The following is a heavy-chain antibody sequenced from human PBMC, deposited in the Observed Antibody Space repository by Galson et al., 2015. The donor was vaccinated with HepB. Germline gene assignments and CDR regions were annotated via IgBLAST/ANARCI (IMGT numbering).Heavy chain of an antibody. J-gene: IGHJ5*02. CDR1: GYTFTSYA. Sequence: SVKVSCKASGYTFTSYAMHWVRQAPGQRLEWMGWINAGNGNTKYSQKFQGRVTITRDTSASTAYMELSSLRSEDTAVYYCARDMYDSLSSERANWFDPWGQGTLSPSPQ. V-gene: IGHV1-3*01. CDR3: ARDMYDSLSSERANWFDP. CDR2: INAGNGNT. D-gene: IGHD3-22*01.